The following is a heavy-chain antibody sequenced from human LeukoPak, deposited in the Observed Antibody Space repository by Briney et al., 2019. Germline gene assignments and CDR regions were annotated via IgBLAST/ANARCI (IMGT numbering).Heavy chain of an antibody. Sequence: PGGSLGSSVAAPELISSTAWWSWVGRAQGRGLKWVGRFKSIADGGTTDYAAPVKGRFTVSRDDSKNTLYLQMNSLKSEDTAVYFCTTISFGSGYYHFDYWGQGTLVTVSS. CDR2: FKSIADGGTT. J-gene: IGHJ4*02. CDR1: ELISSTAW. V-gene: IGHV3-15*01. CDR3: TTISFGSGYYHFDY. D-gene: IGHD3-22*01.